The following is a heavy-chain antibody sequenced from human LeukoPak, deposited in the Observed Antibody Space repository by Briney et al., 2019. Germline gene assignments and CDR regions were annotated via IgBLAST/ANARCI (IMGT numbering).Heavy chain of an antibody. Sequence: GASVKVSCKASGYTFTGYYMHWVRQAPGQGLEWTGRINPNSGGTNYAQKFQGRVTTTRDMSISTAYMELSRLRSDDTAVYYCARDTVLWFGELPSSFDYWGQGTLVTVSS. CDR1: GYTFTGYY. CDR2: INPNSGGT. D-gene: IGHD3-10*01. CDR3: ARDTVLWFGELPSSFDY. J-gene: IGHJ4*02. V-gene: IGHV1-2*06.